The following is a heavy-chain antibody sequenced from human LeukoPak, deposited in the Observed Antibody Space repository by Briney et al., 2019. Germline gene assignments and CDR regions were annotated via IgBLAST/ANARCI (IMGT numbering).Heavy chain of an antibody. D-gene: IGHD3-10*01. CDR1: GFSLSTSGVG. Sequence: SGPTLVNPTQTLTLTCTFSGFSLSTSGVGVGWIRQPPGKALGWLALFYWNDDRRYSPSLKSRLTITKDTSKNQVVLTMTNMDPVDTATYYCAHRLIRGVLRAPLFDYWGQGTLVTVST. CDR3: AHRLIRGVLRAPLFDY. V-gene: IGHV2-5*01. CDR2: FYWNDDR. J-gene: IGHJ4*02.